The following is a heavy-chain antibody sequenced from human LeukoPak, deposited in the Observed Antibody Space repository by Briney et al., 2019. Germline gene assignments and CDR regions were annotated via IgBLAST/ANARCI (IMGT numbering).Heavy chain of an antibody. CDR1: GFNLNTFS. D-gene: IGHD3-10*01. CDR2: ISTSSIYI. J-gene: IGHJ4*02. V-gene: IGHV3-21*04. Sequence: GGSLRLSCAASGFNLNTFSMNWVRQAPGKGLEWVSSISTSSIYIYYADSVKGRFTISRDNAKNSLYLQMNSLRAEDTAVYYCARYTPLWFGGLDYWGQGTLVTVSS. CDR3: ARYTPLWFGGLDY.